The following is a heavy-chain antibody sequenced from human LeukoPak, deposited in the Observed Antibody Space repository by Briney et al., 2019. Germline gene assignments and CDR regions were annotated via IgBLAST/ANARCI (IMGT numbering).Heavy chain of an antibody. V-gene: IGHV4-39*07. Sequence: MAPETLSLTCTVSGDSISTGSYYWGWIRQPPGKGLEWIGSIYFTGNTYYNPSLRSRVTISVDTSKNQFSLKLNSVTAADTAVYYCARGTVYSSSPLHYYYYMDVWGKGATVTVSS. J-gene: IGHJ6*03. CDR3: ARGTVYSSSPLHYYYYMDV. D-gene: IGHD6-6*01. CDR1: GDSISTGSYY. CDR2: IYFTGNT.